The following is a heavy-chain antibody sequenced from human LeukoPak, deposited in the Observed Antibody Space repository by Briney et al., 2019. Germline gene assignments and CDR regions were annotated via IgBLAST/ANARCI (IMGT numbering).Heavy chain of an antibody. Sequence: PSETLSLTCTVSGGSISSSSYYWGWIRQPPGKGLEWIGSIYYSGNTYYNPSLKSRVTISVDTSKNQFSLKLSSVTAADTAVYYCASSFDNSGSLDLRYYYGMDVWGQGTTVTVSS. V-gene: IGHV4-39*01. CDR1: GGSISSSSYY. CDR3: ASSFDNSGSLDLRYYYGMDV. D-gene: IGHD3-22*01. J-gene: IGHJ6*02. CDR2: IYYSGNT.